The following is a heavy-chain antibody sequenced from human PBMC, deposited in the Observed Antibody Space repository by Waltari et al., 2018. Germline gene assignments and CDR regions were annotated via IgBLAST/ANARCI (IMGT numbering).Heavy chain of an antibody. V-gene: IGHV3-72*01. CDR3: VRDRLGTLDY. Sequence: EVQLVESGGNLVQPGGSVSLPCEASGFIFSDHYMHWVRQAPGKGLEWVGRIRNKVNSYTTEYAASVKGRFSMSRDDSKNSLCLQMNSLKTEDTAVYYCVRDRLGTLDYWGQGTLVTVSP. D-gene: IGHD7-27*01. CDR2: IRNKVNSYTT. CDR1: GFIFSDHY. J-gene: IGHJ4*02.